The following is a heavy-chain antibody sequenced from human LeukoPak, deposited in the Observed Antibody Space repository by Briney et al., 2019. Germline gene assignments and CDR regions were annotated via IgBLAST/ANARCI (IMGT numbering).Heavy chain of an antibody. CDR3: ARERGMTTVYFDY. Sequence: PSQTLSLTCTVSGGSISSGGYYWSWIRQPPGKGLEWIGYIYHSGSTYYNPSLKSRVTISVDRSKNQFSLNLSSVTDADTAVYYCARERGMTTVYFDYWGQGTLVTVSS. V-gene: IGHV4-30-2*01. CDR2: IYHSGST. CDR1: GGSISSGGYY. J-gene: IGHJ4*02. D-gene: IGHD4-11*01.